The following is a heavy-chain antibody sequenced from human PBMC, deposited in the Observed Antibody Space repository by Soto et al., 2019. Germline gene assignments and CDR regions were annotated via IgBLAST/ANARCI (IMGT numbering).Heavy chain of an antibody. CDR3: ACPRDRGWFDP. V-gene: IGHV3-23*01. CDR1: GFTFSSYA. Sequence: GGSLRLACAASGFTFSSYAMSWVRQAPGKGLEWVSAISGSGGSTYYADSVKGRFTISRDNSKNTLYLQMNSLRAEDTAVYYCACPRDRGWFDPWGQGTLVTVSS. CDR2: ISGSGGST. J-gene: IGHJ5*02. D-gene: IGHD3-10*01.